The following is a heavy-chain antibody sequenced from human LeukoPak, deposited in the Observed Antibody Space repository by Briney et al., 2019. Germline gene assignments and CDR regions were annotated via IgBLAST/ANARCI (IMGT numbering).Heavy chain of an antibody. D-gene: IGHD4-17*01. CDR1: GYTFTGYY. CDR3: ARAGNYGDYVFYFDY. V-gene: IGHV1-2*02. CDR2: INPNSGGT. Sequence: ASVKVSCKASGYTFTGYYMHWVRQAPGQGVEWMGWINPNSGGTNYAQKFQGRVTMTRDTSISTAYMELSRLRSDDTAVYYCARAGNYGDYVFYFDYWGQGTLVTVSS. J-gene: IGHJ4*02.